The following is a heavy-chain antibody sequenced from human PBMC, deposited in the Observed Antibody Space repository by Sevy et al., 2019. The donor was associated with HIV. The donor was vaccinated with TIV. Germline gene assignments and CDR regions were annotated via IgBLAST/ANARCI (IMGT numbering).Heavy chain of an antibody. D-gene: IGHD2-2*01. V-gene: IGHV4-34*01. CDR3: ARHCGTTSCSHAFDI. Sequence: SETLSLTCAVYGGSFSGYYWSWIRQPPGKGLEWIGEINHSGNTNYNPSLKSRVTISVDTSKNQFSLKLSSVTAADTAVYYCARHCGTTSCSHAFDIWGQGTMVTVSS. J-gene: IGHJ3*02. CDR1: GGSFSGYY. CDR2: INHSGNT.